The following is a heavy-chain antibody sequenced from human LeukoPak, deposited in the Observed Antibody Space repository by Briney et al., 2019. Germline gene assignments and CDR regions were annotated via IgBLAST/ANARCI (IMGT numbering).Heavy chain of an antibody. Sequence: GASVKVSCKASGYTFTSYDINWVRQATGQGLEWMGWMNPSSGNTGYAQKFQGRVTMTRNTSISTACMELSSLRSEDTAVYYCARDRNIDSSGYYYDAFDIWGQGTMVTVSS. CDR1: GYTFTSYD. J-gene: IGHJ3*02. CDR2: MNPSSGNT. V-gene: IGHV1-8*01. D-gene: IGHD3-22*01. CDR3: ARDRNIDSSGYYYDAFDI.